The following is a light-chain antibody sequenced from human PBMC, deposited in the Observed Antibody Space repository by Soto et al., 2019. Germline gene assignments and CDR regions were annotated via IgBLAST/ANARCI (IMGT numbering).Light chain of an antibody. CDR2: SNN. J-gene: IGLJ2*01. CDR1: SSNIGGTNY. CDR3: ASWDDRLGAVI. V-gene: IGLV1-47*02. Sequence: QSVLTQPPSAYGTPGQRVFISCSGSSSNIGGTNYAYRYQQLPGAAPKLLMHSNNLRPSGVPERISGSKSGTSASLAISGLRSEDEAVYYCASWDDRLGAVIFGGGTKVTVL.